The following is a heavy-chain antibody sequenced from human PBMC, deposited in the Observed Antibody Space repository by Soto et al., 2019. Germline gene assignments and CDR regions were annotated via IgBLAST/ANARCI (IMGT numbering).Heavy chain of an antibody. CDR1: GYSFTNSG. J-gene: IGHJ4*02. CDR2: ISAYNGDT. CDR3: ARDLPYGLAAGEPFDY. V-gene: IGHV1-18*01. Sequence: AASVKVSCKASGYSFTNSGVSWLRQAPGQGLEWMGWISAYNGDTNYAQKLQGRLTMTTDTSTSTAYMELRSLRSDDTALYYCARDLPYGLAAGEPFDYWGQGTLVTVSS. D-gene: IGHD6-13*01.